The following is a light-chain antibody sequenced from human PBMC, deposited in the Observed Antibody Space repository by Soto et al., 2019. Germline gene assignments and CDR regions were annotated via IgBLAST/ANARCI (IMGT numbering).Light chain of an antibody. J-gene: IGLJ1*01. CDR2: DVS. CDR1: SSDVGGYNY. V-gene: IGLV2-14*01. CDR3: SSYTSSSTLDYV. Sequence: QSVLTQPASVSGSPGQSITISCTGTSSDVGGYNYVSWYRQHPGKAPKVMIYDVSNRPSGVSNRLSGSKSGNTASLTISGLQAEDEADYYCSSYTSSSTLDYVFGTGTKVTVL.